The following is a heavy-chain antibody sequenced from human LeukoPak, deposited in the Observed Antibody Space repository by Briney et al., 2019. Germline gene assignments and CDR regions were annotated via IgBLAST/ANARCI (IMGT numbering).Heavy chain of an antibody. CDR1: GFTFSSCG. CDR2: ISYDGSNK. V-gene: IGHV3-30*03. CDR3: AREFSGGYFDY. J-gene: IGHJ4*02. D-gene: IGHD3-16*01. Sequence: GGSLRLSCAASGFTFSSCGMHWVRQAPGTGLEWVSVISYDGSNKYYADSVKGRFTISRDNSKNTLYLQMNSLRAEDTAVYYCAREFSGGYFDYRGQGTLVTVSS.